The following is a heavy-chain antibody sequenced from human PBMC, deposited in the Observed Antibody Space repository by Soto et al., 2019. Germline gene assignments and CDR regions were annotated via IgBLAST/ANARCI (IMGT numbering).Heavy chain of an antibody. D-gene: IGHD1-26*01. CDR3: ARALPGTYYRYFAL. Sequence: PSQTLRLSYSVFGGNIISGGGRWGCIRKPPGKGLEWIGSISSSGSTYYNPSLKSRVTISVDTSTNQFSLRLTSVIAADTAVYYCARALPGTYYRYFALWGSGSLVTGSS. V-gene: IGHV4-39*01. CDR2: ISSSGST. J-gene: IGHJ2*01. CDR1: GGNIISGGGR.